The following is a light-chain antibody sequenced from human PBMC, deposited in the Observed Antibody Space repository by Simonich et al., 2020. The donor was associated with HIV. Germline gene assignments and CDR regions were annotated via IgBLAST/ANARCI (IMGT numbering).Light chain of an antibody. V-gene: IGKV3-15*01. Sequence: EIVMTQSPATLSVSPGERATLSCRASQSVSSTVAWYQHKPGQAPRLLIYGASTRATGIPARFSGRGSGTEFTRTISSMQSEDFAVYYCQQSNNWPLTFGPGTKVDIK. J-gene: IGKJ3*01. CDR3: QQSNNWPLT. CDR1: QSVSST. CDR2: GAS.